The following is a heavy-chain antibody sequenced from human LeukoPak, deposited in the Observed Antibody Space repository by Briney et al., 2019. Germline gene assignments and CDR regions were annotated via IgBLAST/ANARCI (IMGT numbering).Heavy chain of an antibody. J-gene: IGHJ5*02. CDR2: INTSGST. V-gene: IGHV4-4*07. Sequence: SETLSLTCTVSGGSISSYYWTWIRQSAGKGLEWIGRINTSGSTNYNPSLRSRVTMSVNTSKNQFSLNLTSVTAADTAVCSCAREGGDPRWLDPWGQGTLVTVSS. D-gene: IGHD6-25*01. CDR1: GGSISSYY. CDR3: AREGGDPRWLDP.